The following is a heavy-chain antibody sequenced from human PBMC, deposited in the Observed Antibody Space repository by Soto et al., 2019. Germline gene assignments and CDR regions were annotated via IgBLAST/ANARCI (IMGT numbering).Heavy chain of an antibody. J-gene: IGHJ6*03. V-gene: IGHV3-30*18. CDR1: GFTFSSYG. D-gene: IGHD6-6*01. Sequence: GGSLRLSCAASGFTFSSYGMHWVRQAPGKGLEWVAVISYDGSNKYYADSVKGRFTISRDNSKNTLYLQMKSLGAEDTAVYYCAKDAKEGLVYYYYYYMDVWGKGTTVTVSS. CDR3: AKDAKEGLVYYYYYYMDV. CDR2: ISYDGSNK.